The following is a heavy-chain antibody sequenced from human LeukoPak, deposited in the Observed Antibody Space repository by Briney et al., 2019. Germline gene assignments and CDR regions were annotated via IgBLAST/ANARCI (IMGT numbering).Heavy chain of an antibody. CDR1: GGSISSGGYY. D-gene: IGHD3-16*01. V-gene: IGHV4-31*02. CDR3: ARRAYYDSSGFHPTSGYFDL. J-gene: IGHJ2*01. Sequence: SETLSLTCTVSGGSISSGGYYWSWIRQHPGKGLEWIGYIYYSGSTYYNPSLKSRGTISVATSRNQFSLRLTSVTAEDTAIYYCARRAYYDSSGFHPTSGYFDLWGRGTLVTVSS. CDR2: IYYSGST.